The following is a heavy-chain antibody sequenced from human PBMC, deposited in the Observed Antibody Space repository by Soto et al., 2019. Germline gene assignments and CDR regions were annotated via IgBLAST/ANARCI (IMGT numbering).Heavy chain of an antibody. V-gene: IGHV3-30-3*01. CDR1: GFTFSSYA. CDR3: ARGKGAGYCSSTSCYPYGMDV. D-gene: IGHD2-2*03. Sequence: VGSLRLSCAASGFTFSSYAMHWVRQAPGKGLEWVAVISYDGGNKYYADSVKGRFTISRDNSKNTLYLQMNSLRAEDTAVYYCARGKGAGYCSSTSCYPYGMDVWGQGTTVTVSS. J-gene: IGHJ6*02. CDR2: ISYDGGNK.